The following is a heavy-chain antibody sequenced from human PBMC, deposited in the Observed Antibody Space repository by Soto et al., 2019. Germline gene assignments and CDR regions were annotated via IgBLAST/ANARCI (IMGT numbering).Heavy chain of an antibody. CDR3: ARDIPTTVTGAILIYHYYGMDV. Sequence: ASVKVSCKASGYTFTSYGISWVRQAPGQGLEWMGWISGYDGNTIYAQKLQDRVTMTTDTSTSTAYMELRSLRSDDTAVYYCARDIPTTVTGAILIYHYYGMDVWGQGTTVTVSS. V-gene: IGHV1-18*04. CDR2: ISGYDGNT. CDR1: GYTFTSYG. J-gene: IGHJ6*02. D-gene: IGHD3-10*01.